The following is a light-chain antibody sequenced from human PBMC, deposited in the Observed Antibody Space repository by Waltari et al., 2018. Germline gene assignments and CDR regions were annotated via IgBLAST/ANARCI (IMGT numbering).Light chain of an antibody. CDR1: QSVLYSSNNKNY. Sequence: DIVMTQSPDSLAVSLGERATINCKSSQSVLYSSNNKNYLAWYQQKPGQPPKLLICWSSIRESGVPDRFSGSGSGTDFTLTISSLQAEDVAVYYCQQYYSIPYTFGPGTKLDIK. V-gene: IGKV4-1*01. J-gene: IGKJ2*01. CDR3: QQYYSIPYT. CDR2: WSS.